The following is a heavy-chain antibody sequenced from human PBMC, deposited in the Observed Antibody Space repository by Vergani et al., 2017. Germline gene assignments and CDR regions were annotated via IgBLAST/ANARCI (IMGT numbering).Heavy chain of an antibody. CDR3: ARRTTMVRGVLEIARYYFDY. Sequence: QLQLQESGPGLVKPSETLSLTCTVSGGSISSSSYYWGWIRQPPGKGLECIGSIYYSGSTYYNPSLKSRVTISVHTSKNQFSLKLSLVTAADTAVYYCARRTTMVRGVLEIARYYFDYWGQGTLVTVSS. J-gene: IGHJ4*02. D-gene: IGHD3-10*01. CDR1: GGSISSSSYY. V-gene: IGHV4-39*01. CDR2: IYYSGST.